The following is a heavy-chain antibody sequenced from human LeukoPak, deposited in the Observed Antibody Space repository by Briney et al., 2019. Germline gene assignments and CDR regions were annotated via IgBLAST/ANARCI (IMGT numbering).Heavy chain of an antibody. CDR1: GFTFSSYS. CDR2: ISSSSSYI. J-gene: IGHJ4*02. V-gene: IGHV3-21*01. CDR3: ARDISRGYYDSSGPDY. D-gene: IGHD3-22*01. Sequence: PGGSLRLSCAASGFTFSSYSMNWVRQAPGKGLEWVSSISSSSSYIYYADSVKGRFTICRDNAKNSLYLQMNSLRAEDTAVYYCARDISRGYYDSSGPDYWGQGTLVTVSS.